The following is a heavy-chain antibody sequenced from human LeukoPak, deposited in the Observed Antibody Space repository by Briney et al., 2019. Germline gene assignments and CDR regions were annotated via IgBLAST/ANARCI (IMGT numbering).Heavy chain of an antibody. CDR3: ARGKDGSGSSDY. D-gene: IGHD3-10*01. CDR1: GGSISSYY. J-gene: IGHJ4*02. Sequence: SETLSLTCTVSGGSISSYYWSWIRQPPGKGLEWIGYIYYSGSTNYNPSLKSRVTISVDTSKNQFSLKLSSVTAADTAVYYCARGKDGSGSSDYWGQGTLVTVSS. CDR2: IYYSGST. V-gene: IGHV4-59*01.